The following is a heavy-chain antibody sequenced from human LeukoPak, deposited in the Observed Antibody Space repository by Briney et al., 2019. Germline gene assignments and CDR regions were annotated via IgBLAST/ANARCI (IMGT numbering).Heavy chain of an antibody. Sequence: ASVKVSCKASGYTFTGYYMHWVRQAPGQGLEWMGWIDPNSGGTNYAQKFQGRVTMTRDTSISTAYMELSRLRSDDTAVYYCARDQTYCSGGSCYSSIDDYWGQGTLVTVSS. CDR3: ARDQTYCSGGSCYSSIDDY. V-gene: IGHV1-2*02. D-gene: IGHD2-15*01. J-gene: IGHJ4*02. CDR1: GYTFTGYY. CDR2: IDPNSGGT.